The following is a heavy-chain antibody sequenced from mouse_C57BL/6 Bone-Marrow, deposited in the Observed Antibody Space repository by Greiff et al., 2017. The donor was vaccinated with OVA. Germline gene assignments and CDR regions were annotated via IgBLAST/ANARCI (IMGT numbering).Heavy chain of an antibody. CDR1: GFTFSDYY. CDR2: ISNGGGST. D-gene: IGHD2-3*01. J-gene: IGHJ3*01. CDR3: ARRGDDGYSWCAY. Sequence: EVQLVESGGGLVQPGGSLKLSCAASGFTFSDYYMYWVRQTPEKRLEWVAYISNGGGSTYYPDTVKGRFTLSSDNAKNTLYLQMSRLKSEDTAMYYCARRGDDGYSWCAYWGQGTLVTVSA. V-gene: IGHV5-12*01.